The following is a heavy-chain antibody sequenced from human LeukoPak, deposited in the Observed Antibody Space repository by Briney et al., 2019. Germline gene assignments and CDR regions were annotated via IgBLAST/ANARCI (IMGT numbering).Heavy chain of an antibody. D-gene: IGHD6-19*01. J-gene: IGHJ4*02. CDR3: ARDRQWLVDH. Sequence: SETLSLTCTVPGDSISSYYWSWIRQPAGKGLEWIGRVYVTGSTNLNPALQSRVTMSVDTSKNQFSLKLTSVAAADTAVYYCARDRQWLVDHWGQGTLVTVSS. V-gene: IGHV4-4*07. CDR1: GDSISSYY. CDR2: VYVTGST.